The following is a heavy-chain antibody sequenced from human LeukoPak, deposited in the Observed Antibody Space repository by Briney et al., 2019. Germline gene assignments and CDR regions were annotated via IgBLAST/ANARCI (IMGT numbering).Heavy chain of an antibody. CDR1: GGSISSGDYY. CDR2: INYSGTT. J-gene: IGHJ4*02. V-gene: IGHV4-39*02. Sequence: SETLSLTCTVSGGSISSGDYYWGWVRQSPGKGLEWIGSINYSGTTHYKSSLKSRVTISVDTSKNHVSLKLSSVTAADTAVYYCASLTYCSSTSCYVFSDYWGQGTLVTVSS. D-gene: IGHD2-2*01. CDR3: ASLTYCSSTSCYVFSDY.